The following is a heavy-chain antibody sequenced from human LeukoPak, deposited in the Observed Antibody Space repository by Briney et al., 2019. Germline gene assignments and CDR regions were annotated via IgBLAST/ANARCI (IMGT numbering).Heavy chain of an antibody. CDR2: IYYSGST. V-gene: IGHV4-39*07. CDR3: ARAPPDPHITMIVVVKGGYYFDY. CDR1: GGSICSSSYY. J-gene: IGHJ4*02. D-gene: IGHD3-22*01. Sequence: PSETLSLTCTVSGGSICSSSYYWGWIRQPPGKGLEWIGSIYYSGSTYYNPSLKSRVTISVDTSKNQFSLKLSSVTAADTAVYYCARAPPDPHITMIVVVKGGYYFDYWGQGTLVTVSS.